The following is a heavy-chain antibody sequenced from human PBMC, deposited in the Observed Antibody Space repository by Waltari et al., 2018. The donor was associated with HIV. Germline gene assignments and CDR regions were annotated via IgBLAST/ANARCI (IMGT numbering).Heavy chain of an antibody. D-gene: IGHD2-2*01. V-gene: IGHV4-39*01. CDR1: GGSISSSSYY. CDR2: IYYSGST. Sequence: QLQLQESGPGLVKPSETLSLTCTVSGGSISSSSYYWGWIRQPPGKGLEWIGSIYYSGSTYYTPSLKSRVPISGDTSKNQFSLKLSSVTAADTAVYYCARPIVVGALGYGMDVWGQGTTVTVSS. CDR3: ARPIVVGALGYGMDV. J-gene: IGHJ6*02.